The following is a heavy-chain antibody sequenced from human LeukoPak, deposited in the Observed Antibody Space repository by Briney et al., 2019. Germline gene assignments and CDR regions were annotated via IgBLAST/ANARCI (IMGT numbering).Heavy chain of an antibody. V-gene: IGHV1-18*01. CDR1: GYTFTSYG. CDR2: IHIYRGNT. Sequence: ASVKVSCKASGYTFTSYGISWVRQAPGQGLEWMGWIHIYRGNTNYAQKFQGRVTITTDTSTSTVYMEVRGLRSDDTAMYYCARDVGITVADSFDPWGQGTLVTVSS. CDR3: ARDVGITVADSFDP. D-gene: IGHD6-13*01. J-gene: IGHJ5*02.